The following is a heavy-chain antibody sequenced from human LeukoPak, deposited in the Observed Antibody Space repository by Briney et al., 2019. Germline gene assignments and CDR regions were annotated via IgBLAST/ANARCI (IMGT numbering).Heavy chain of an antibody. CDR3: AREGEYFSESGNLVDASDV. V-gene: IGHV1-69*13. D-gene: IGHD3-10*01. Sequence: SVKISCKASGGTFSSYAISWVRQAPGQGLEWMGGSIPIIGTANYAQKFQGRVTITGDESTSTAYMELSSLTSDDTAVYYCAREGEYFSESGNLVDASDVWGQGTMVTVSA. J-gene: IGHJ3*01. CDR2: SIPIIGTA. CDR1: GGTFSSYA.